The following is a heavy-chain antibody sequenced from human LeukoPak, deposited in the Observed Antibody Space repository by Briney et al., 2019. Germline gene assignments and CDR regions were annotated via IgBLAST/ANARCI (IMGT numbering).Heavy chain of an antibody. D-gene: IGHD1-1*01. J-gene: IGHJ4*02. Sequence: SETLSLTCTVSGDSISGSNYYWGWIRQSPGRGLEWIGSIYYNGGTFFNPSLKSRVTISLDMSKNQFSLQLRSVTAADTAVYYCSRESAGTTIHYWGQGTLVTVSS. CDR2: IYYNGGT. V-gene: IGHV4-39*07. CDR3: SRESAGTTIHY. CDR1: GDSISGSNYY.